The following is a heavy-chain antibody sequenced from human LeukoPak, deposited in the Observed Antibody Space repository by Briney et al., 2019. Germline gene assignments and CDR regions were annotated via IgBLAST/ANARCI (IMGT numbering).Heavy chain of an antibody. CDR3: ARDGAYSASNI. CDR1: GFTFSDEY. D-gene: IGHD6-13*01. Sequence: GGSLRLSCAASGFTFSDEYMSWIRQAPGKGLEWISCVSNSGSTIYYADSVKGRFTISRDNVKNSLYLQMNSLRVGDTAVYYCARDGAYSASNIWGQGTMVAVSS. J-gene: IGHJ3*02. CDR2: VSNSGSTI. V-gene: IGHV3-11*01.